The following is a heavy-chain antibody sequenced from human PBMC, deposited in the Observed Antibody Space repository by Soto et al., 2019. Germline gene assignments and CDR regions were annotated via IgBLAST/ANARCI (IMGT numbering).Heavy chain of an antibody. Sequence: QVQLHQWGAGLLKPSETLSLACSIYSGSFSGYYWSWIRQPPGKGLEWIGEISQSGNTNYSPSLKSRVSISIDTSKKQFSLNLASVSAADTAVYYCARAPKVSGSSQTRPDFWGQGTLVIVSS. CDR1: SGSFSGYY. CDR3: ARAPKVSGSSQTRPDF. J-gene: IGHJ4*02. CDR2: ISQSGNT. D-gene: IGHD6-6*01. V-gene: IGHV4-34*01.